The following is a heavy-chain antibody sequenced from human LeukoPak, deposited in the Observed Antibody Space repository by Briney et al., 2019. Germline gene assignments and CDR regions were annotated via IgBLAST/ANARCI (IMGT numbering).Heavy chain of an antibody. CDR2: IYYSGST. J-gene: IGHJ4*02. D-gene: IGHD2-2*02. V-gene: IGHV4-39*01. CDR1: GGSISSSSYH. CDR3: ASQPNYIVVVPAAILN. Sequence: PSETLSLTCTVSGGSISSSSYHWGWIRQPPGKGLEWIGSIYYSGSTYYNPSLKSRVTISVDTSKNQFSLKLSSVTAADTAVYYCASQPNYIVVVPAAILNWGQGTLVTVSS.